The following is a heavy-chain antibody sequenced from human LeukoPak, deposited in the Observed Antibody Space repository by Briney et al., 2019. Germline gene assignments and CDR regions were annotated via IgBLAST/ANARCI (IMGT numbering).Heavy chain of an antibody. D-gene: IGHD3-10*01. J-gene: IGHJ4*02. Sequence: GGSLRLSCSASGFTFISYAIHWVRHAPGKGLEYVSAISNNGGSKYYADSVKGRFTISRDNSKNTLYLQMSSLRVEDTAVYYCARDPSAYGTGDYWGQGTLVTVSS. V-gene: IGHV3-64D*06. CDR2: ISNNGGSK. CDR3: ARDPSAYGTGDY. CDR1: GFTFISYA.